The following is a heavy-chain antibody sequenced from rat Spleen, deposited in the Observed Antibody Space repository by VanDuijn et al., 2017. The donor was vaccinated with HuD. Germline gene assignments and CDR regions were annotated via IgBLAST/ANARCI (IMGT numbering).Heavy chain of an antibody. D-gene: IGHD1-3*01. V-gene: IGHV2S61*01. CDR3: AQGFFTPFDY. J-gene: IGHJ2*01. CDR1: GFSLSSYG. Sequence: QVQLKESGHGLVQPSQTLSLTCTVPGFSLSSYGVIWVRQPPGKGLERMGGIWGNGNTNYNTALKSRLSISRDTSKSQVFLKMNNLQTEDTAMYFCAQGFFTPFDYWGQGVMVTVSS. CDR2: IWGNGNT.